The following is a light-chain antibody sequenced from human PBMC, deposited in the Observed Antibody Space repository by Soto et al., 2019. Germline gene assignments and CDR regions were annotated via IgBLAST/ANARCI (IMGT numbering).Light chain of an antibody. V-gene: IGKV3-20*01. J-gene: IGKJ5*01. CDR2: GAS. CDR1: QSFSSTY. CDR3: QQYSSSPIT. Sequence: EIVLTQSPGTLSLSPGEGATLAWRASQSFSSTYLAWYQQKPGKAPRLLIYGASSRATGIPDRFSGGGSGTDFSLTISRLDPEDFAVYYCQQYSSSPITFGQGTRLEIK.